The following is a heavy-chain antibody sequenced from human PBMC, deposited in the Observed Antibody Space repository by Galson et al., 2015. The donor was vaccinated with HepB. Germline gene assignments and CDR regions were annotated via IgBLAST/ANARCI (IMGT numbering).Heavy chain of an antibody. CDR3: AKTSGMAVAGNDAFDI. J-gene: IGHJ3*02. CDR2: IWYDGSNK. D-gene: IGHD6-19*01. CDR1: GFIFRNYG. V-gene: IGHV3-33*06. Sequence: SLRLSCAASGFIFRNYGMHWVRQAPGKGLEWVAVIWYDGSNKYYVDSVKGRFTISRDNSKNTLYLQMNSLRAEDMAVYYCAKTSGMAVAGNDAFDIWGQGTMVTVSS.